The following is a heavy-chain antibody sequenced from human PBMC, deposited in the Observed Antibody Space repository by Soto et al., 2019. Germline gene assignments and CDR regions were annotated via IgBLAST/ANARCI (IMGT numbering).Heavy chain of an antibody. CDR2: INPNSGGT. CDR3: AREGGPYYDFWSGYRYSMNV. Sequence: ASVKVSCKASGYTFTGYYMHWVRQAPGQGLEWMGWINPNSGGTNYAQKFQGWVTMTRDTSISTAYMELSRLRSDDTAVYYCAREGGPYYDFWSGYRYSMNVWGQGTTVTVS. J-gene: IGHJ6*02. CDR1: GYTFTGYY. V-gene: IGHV1-2*04. D-gene: IGHD3-3*01.